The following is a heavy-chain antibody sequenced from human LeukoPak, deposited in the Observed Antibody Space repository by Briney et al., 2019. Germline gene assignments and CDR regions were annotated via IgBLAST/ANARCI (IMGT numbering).Heavy chain of an antibody. D-gene: IGHD3-9*01. Sequence: SETLSLTCTVSGGSISSYYWSWIRQPPGKGLEWIGYIYYSGSTNYNPSLKSRVTISVDTSKNQFSLKLRSVTATDTAVYYCARVTGYMIEDYFDYWGQGILVTVSS. CDR3: ARVTGYMIEDYFDY. CDR1: GGSISSYY. CDR2: IYYSGST. J-gene: IGHJ4*02. V-gene: IGHV4-59*01.